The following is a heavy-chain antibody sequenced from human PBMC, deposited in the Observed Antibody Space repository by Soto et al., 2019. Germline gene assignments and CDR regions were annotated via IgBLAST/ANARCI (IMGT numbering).Heavy chain of an antibody. D-gene: IGHD6-19*01. V-gene: IGHV3-33*01. J-gene: IGHJ4*02. CDR2: IWYDGSNK. CDR3: AREGYSSGWYEDY. Sequence: QVQRVESGGGVVQPGRYLRLSCAASGFTFSSYGMHWVRQAPGKGLAWVAVIWYDGSNKYYADTVKGRFTITRDNSKNTRYLQMNSLSAEDTAVYYCAREGYSSGWYEDYWGQGTLVTGSS. CDR1: GFTFSSYG.